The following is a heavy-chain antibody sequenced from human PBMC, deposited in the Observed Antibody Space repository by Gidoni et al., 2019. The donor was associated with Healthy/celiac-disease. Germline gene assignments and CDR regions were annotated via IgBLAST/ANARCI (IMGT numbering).Heavy chain of an antibody. Sequence: EVQLVESGGGLVQPGGSLRRSCVASGFPFSSDWMSWVRQASGQGLEWVANIKQDGSEKYYVDSVKGRFTISRDNAKNSLYLQMNSLRAEDTAVYYCARDRYYDYVWGSSTFDYWGQGTLVTVSS. CDR2: IKQDGSEK. V-gene: IGHV3-7*03. J-gene: IGHJ4*02. D-gene: IGHD3-16*01. CDR3: ARDRYYDYVWGSSTFDY. CDR1: GFPFSSDW.